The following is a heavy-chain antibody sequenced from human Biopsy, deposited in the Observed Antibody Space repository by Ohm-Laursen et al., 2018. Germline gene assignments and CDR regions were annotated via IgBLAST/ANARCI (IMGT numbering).Heavy chain of an antibody. CDR2: ISTYNDDT. J-gene: IGHJ3*02. CDR3: ARDPGYDFWSGSDPFDI. Sequence: GASVKVSCKASGYTFTAYGISWVRQAPGQGLEWMGWISTYNDDTNIAQKFQGRVSMPTDTSTRTAYMELRSLRSGDTAIYFCARDPGYDFWSGSDPFDIWGQGTLVTVS. D-gene: IGHD3-3*01. CDR1: GYTFTAYG. V-gene: IGHV1-18*04.